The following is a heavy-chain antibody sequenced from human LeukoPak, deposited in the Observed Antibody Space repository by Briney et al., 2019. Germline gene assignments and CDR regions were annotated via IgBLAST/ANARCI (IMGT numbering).Heavy chain of an antibody. CDR1: GYTFTSYG. D-gene: IGHD2-2*01. V-gene: IGHV1-18*01. Sequence: GASVKVSCKASGYTFTSYGISWVRQAPGQGLEWMGWISAYNGNTNYAQKLQGRVTMTTDTSTSTACMELRSLRTDDTAVYYCARDQFVVVPAALNYWGQGTLVTVSS. J-gene: IGHJ4*02. CDR3: ARDQFVVVPAALNY. CDR2: ISAYNGNT.